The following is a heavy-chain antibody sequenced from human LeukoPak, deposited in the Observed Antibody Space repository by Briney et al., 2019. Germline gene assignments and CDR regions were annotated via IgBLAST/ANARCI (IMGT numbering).Heavy chain of an antibody. CDR3: AREDYDILTGYEFSYYYYGMDV. Sequence: SETLSLTCTVSGSSISSSSYYWGWIRQPPGKGLEWIGSIYYSGSTYYNPSLKSRVTISVDTSKNQFSLKLSSVTAADTAVYYCAREDYDILTGYEFSYYYYGMDVWGQGTTVTVSS. CDR2: IYYSGST. CDR1: GSSISSSSYY. V-gene: IGHV4-39*02. D-gene: IGHD3-9*01. J-gene: IGHJ6*02.